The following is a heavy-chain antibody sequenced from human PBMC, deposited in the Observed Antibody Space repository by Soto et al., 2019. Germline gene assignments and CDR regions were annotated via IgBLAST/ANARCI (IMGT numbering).Heavy chain of an antibody. CDR1: GGSISSYY. CDR3: ARSELITRGYNWFDP. V-gene: IGHV4-59*08. J-gene: IGHJ5*02. Sequence: SETLSLTCTVSGGSISSYYWSWIRQPPGKGLEWIGYIYYSGSTNYNPSLKSRVTISVDTSKNQFSLKLSSVTAADTAVYYCARSELITRGYNWFDPWGQRTMGTVSS. D-gene: IGHD3-10*01. CDR2: IYYSGST.